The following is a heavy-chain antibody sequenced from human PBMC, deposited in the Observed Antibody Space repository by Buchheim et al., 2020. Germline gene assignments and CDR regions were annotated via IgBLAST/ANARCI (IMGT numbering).Heavy chain of an antibody. J-gene: IGHJ6*03. CDR3: ARGYCSTTSCYTREESMDV. CDR2: ISSTSAKI. D-gene: IGHD2-2*02. Sequence: EVQLVESGGGLVKPGGSLRLSCAASGFTFSSYTVNWARQAPGEGLEWVASISSTSAKIYYADSVKGRFTISRDNAKNSLDLQMNSLRVEDTAVYYCARGYCSTTSCYTREESMDVWGKGTT. V-gene: IGHV3-21*01. CDR1: GFTFSSYT.